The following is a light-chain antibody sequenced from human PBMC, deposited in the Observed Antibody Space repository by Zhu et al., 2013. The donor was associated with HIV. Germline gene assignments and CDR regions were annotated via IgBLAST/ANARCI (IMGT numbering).Light chain of an antibody. CDR3: HQHNNWPLT. V-gene: IGKV3-15*01. CDR2: NAT. CDR1: QSVSSN. Sequence: IVLTQSPATLSVSPGERVTLSCRASQSVSSNLAWYQQKPGQAPRLLISNATTRATGIPARFSGSGSGAEFTLTISSLQSEDFAVYYCHQHNNWPLTFGQGTKLEI. J-gene: IGKJ2*01.